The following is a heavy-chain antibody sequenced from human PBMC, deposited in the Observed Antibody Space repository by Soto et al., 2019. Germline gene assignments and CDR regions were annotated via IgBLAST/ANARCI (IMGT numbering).Heavy chain of an antibody. J-gene: IGHJ6*02. CDR2: ISSSSSYI. CDR3: ARDSSRQNYYYYYGMDV. V-gene: IGHV3-21*01. Sequence: PGGSLRLSCAASGFTFSSYSMNWVRQAPGKGLEWVSSISSSSSYIYYADSVKGRFTISRDNAKNSLYLQMNSLRAEDTAVYYCARDSSRQNYYYYYGMDVWVQGTTVTVSS. D-gene: IGHD6-13*01. CDR1: GFTFSSYS.